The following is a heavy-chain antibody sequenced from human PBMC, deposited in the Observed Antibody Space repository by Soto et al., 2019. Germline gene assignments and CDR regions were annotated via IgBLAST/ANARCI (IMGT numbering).Heavy chain of an antibody. CDR3: ARLWWSYYFDY. CDR1: GGSISSGDYY. J-gene: IGHJ4*02. CDR2: IYYSGST. Sequence: KTSETLSLTCTVSGGSISSGDYYWSWIRQPPGKGLEWIGYIYYSGSTYYNPSLKSQVTISVGTSKNQFSLKLTSVTAADTAVYFCARLWWSYYFDYWGQGALVTVSS. D-gene: IGHD3-16*01. V-gene: IGHV4-30-4*01.